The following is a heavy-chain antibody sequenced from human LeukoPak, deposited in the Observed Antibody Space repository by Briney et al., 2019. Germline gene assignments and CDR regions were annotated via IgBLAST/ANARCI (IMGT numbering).Heavy chain of an antibody. Sequence: GGPLRLSCAASGFTFSSYAMSWVRQAPGKGLEWVSAISGSGGSTYYADSVKGRFTISRDNSKNTLYLQMNSLRAEDTAVYYCAKDFSPVYYDSSGRLGYWGQGTLVTVSS. J-gene: IGHJ4*02. D-gene: IGHD3-22*01. CDR2: ISGSGGST. CDR3: AKDFSPVYYDSSGRLGY. V-gene: IGHV3-23*01. CDR1: GFTFSSYA.